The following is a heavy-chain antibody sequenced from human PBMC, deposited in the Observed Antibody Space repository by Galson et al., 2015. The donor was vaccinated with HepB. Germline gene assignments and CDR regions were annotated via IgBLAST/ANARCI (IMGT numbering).Heavy chain of an antibody. J-gene: IGHJ4*02. D-gene: IGHD3-10*01. Sequence: SVKVSCKASGYTFTSYAMHWVRRAPGQRLEWMGWINAGNGNTKYSQKFQGRVTITRDTSASTAYMELSSLRSEDTAVYYCASDSITMVRGVIMSYWGQGTLVTVSS. CDR3: ASDSITMVRGVIMSY. V-gene: IGHV1-3*01. CDR1: GYTFTSYA. CDR2: INAGNGNT.